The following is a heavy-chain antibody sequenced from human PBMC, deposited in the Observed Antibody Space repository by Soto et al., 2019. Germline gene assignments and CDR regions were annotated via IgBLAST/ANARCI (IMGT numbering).Heavy chain of an antibody. D-gene: IGHD2-15*01. J-gene: IGHJ6*02. CDR2: ISSSGIPI. Sequence: QVQLVESGGGLVKPGGSLRLSCVVSGFTFTDYYMTWVRQAPGKGLEWVSYISSSGIPIHSADSEKGRFTISRDNAKNTLYLQMNSLRAEDTAIYYCARGGTGGYGMDVWGQGTTVTVSS. CDR3: ARGGTGGYGMDV. CDR1: GFTFTDYY. V-gene: IGHV3-11*01.